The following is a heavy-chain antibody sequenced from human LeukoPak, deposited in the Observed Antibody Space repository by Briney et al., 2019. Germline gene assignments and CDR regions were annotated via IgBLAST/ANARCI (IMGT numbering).Heavy chain of an antibody. V-gene: IGHV3-23*01. D-gene: IGHD2-15*01. CDR3: ARDCCSGGGPLDI. CDR2: IAVVGGNT. CDR1: GFTFSNYG. J-gene: IGHJ4*02. Sequence: GGSLRLSCAAPGFTFSNYGMAWVRQAPGKRLERVSTIAVVGGNTHYADSVEGRFTISRQDSNNALHLQLNSLRAEDTAIYYCARDCCSGGGPLDIWGQGTLVTVSS.